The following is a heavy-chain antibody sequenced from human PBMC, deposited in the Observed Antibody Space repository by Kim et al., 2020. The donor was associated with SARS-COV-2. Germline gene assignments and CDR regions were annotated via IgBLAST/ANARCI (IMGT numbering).Heavy chain of an antibody. CDR3: AASSSGDAFDI. Sequence: SVKVSCKASGFTFTSSGVQWVRQARGQRLEWIGWIVVGSGNTNYAQKFQERVTITRDMSTSTAYMELSSLRSKDTAVYYCAASSSGDAFDIWGQGTMVTVS. V-gene: IGHV1-58*01. J-gene: IGHJ3*02. D-gene: IGHD6-6*01. CDR1: GFTFTSSG. CDR2: IVVGSGNT.